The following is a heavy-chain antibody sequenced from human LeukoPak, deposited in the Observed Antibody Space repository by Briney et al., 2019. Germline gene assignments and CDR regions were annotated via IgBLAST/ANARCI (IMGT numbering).Heavy chain of an antibody. D-gene: IGHD2-2*01. CDR2: INTNTGSP. CDR1: GYTLTNYA. J-gene: IGHJ4*02. CDR3: ARVQGYCSTTSCYPHY. V-gene: IGHV7-4-1*02. Sequence: GASVKVSCKASGYTLTNYALNWVRQAPGQGLEWMGWINTNTGSPTYAQGFTGRFVFSLDTSVNTAYLQISSLKAEDTAIYYCARVQGYCSTTSCYPHYWGQGTLVTVSS.